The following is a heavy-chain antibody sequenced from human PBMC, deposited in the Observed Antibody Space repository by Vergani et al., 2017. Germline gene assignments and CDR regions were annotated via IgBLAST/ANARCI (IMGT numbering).Heavy chain of an antibody. D-gene: IGHD1-26*01. J-gene: IGHJ4*02. CDR2: IKSKTDGGTT. V-gene: IGHV3-15*01. CDR1: GFTFSNAW. CDR3: TTVWFRGGLPYYFDY. Sequence: EVQLVESGGGLVKPGGSLRLSCAASGFTFSNAWMSWVRQAPGKGLEWVGRIKSKTDGGTTDYAAPVKGRFTISRDDSKNTLYLQMNSLKTEDTAVYYCTTVWFRGGLPYYFDYWGQGTLVTVSS.